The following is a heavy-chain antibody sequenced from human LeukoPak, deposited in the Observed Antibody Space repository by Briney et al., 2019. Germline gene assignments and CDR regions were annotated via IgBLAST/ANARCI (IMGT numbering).Heavy chain of an antibody. V-gene: IGHV3-23*01. Sequence: GGSLRLSCAASGFTFSSYAMSWVRQAPGKGLEWVSAISGSGGSTYYADSVKGRFTISRDNSKNTLYLQMSSLRAEDTAVYYSAKDPRPYYYDRGFFDYWGQGTLVTVSS. J-gene: IGHJ4*02. CDR1: GFTFSSYA. D-gene: IGHD3-22*01. CDR2: ISGSGGST. CDR3: AKDPRPYYYDRGFFDY.